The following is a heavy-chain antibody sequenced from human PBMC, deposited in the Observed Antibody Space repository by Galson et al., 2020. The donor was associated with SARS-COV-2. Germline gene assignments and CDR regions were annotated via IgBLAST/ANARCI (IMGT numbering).Heavy chain of an antibody. J-gene: IGHJ6*02. D-gene: IGHD6-13*01. V-gene: IGHV1-24*01. CDR3: TTDRRQLVLNGMDV. Sequence: ASGKVSCKASGYTLTELSMHWVRQAPGKGREGMGGFDPEDGETIYAQKFQGRVTMTEDTSTDTAYMELSSMRSEGTAVYYCTTDRRQLVLNGMDVWGQGTTVTVSS. CDR2: FDPEDGET. CDR1: GYTLTELS.